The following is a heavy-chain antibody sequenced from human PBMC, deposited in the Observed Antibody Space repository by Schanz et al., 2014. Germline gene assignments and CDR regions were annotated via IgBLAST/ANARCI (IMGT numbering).Heavy chain of an antibody. CDR2: ISTSGTYM. CDR3: AASSGWHPSTDY. J-gene: IGHJ4*02. CDR1: GFAFSSFA. D-gene: IGHD6-19*01. V-gene: IGHV3-21*04. Sequence: EVQLLESGGGLVQPGGSLRLSCVASGFAFSSFAMTWVRQAPGRGLEWVSSISTSGTYMYIADSLKGRLTISRDDAKSSLYLQMNSLRVEDTAVYYCAASSGWHPSTDYWGQGTLXTVSS.